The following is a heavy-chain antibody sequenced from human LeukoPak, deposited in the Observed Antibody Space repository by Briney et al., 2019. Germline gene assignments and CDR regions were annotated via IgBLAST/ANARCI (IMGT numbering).Heavy chain of an antibody. Sequence: SETLSLTCTVSGGSISSYYWSWIRQPPGKGLEWIGSIYYSGSTYYNPSLKSRVTISVDTSKNQFSLKLSSVTAADTAVYYCARLPANDILTGYYDYWGQGTLVTVSS. V-gene: IGHV4-39*01. CDR1: GGSISSYY. J-gene: IGHJ4*02. D-gene: IGHD3-9*01. CDR3: ARLPANDILTGYYDY. CDR2: IYYSGST.